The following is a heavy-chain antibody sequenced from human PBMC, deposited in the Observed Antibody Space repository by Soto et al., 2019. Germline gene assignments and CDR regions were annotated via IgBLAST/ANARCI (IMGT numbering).Heavy chain of an antibody. Sequence: SETLSLTCAVSGGSISSTNWWSWVRQPPGKGLEWIGEISHSGSTNYNPSLKSRVTISVDKSKNQFSLKLSSMTAADTAVYYCARALPFLRFLVPWGQGTLVTVSS. CDR1: GGSISSTNW. CDR3: ARALPFLRFLVP. J-gene: IGHJ5*02. D-gene: IGHD3-3*01. CDR2: ISHSGST. V-gene: IGHV4-4*02.